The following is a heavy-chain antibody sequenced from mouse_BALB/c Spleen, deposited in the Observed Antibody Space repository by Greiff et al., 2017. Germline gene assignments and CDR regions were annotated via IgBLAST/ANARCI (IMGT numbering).Heavy chain of an antibody. V-gene: IGHV5-9-4*01. Sequence: EVKLVESGGGLVKPGGSLKLSCAASGFTFSSYAMSWVRQSPEKRLEWVAEISSGGSYTYYPDTVTGRFTISRDNAKNTLYLEMSSLRSEDTAMYYCARDGPYDYEGAWFAYWGQGTLVTVSA. CDR2: ISSGGSYT. J-gene: IGHJ3*01. CDR1: GFTFSSYA. CDR3: ARDGPYDYEGAWFAY. D-gene: IGHD2-4*01.